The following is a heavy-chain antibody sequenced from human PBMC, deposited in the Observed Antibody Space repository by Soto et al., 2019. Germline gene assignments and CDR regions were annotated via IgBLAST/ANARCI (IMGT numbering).Heavy chain of an antibody. V-gene: IGHV1-2*04. D-gene: IGHD6-6*01. CDR1: GYTFTGYY. Sequence: ASVKVSCKASGYTFTGYYMHWVRQAPGQGLEWMGWIDPNSGGTNYAQKFQGWVTMTRDTSISTAYMELSRLRSDDTAVYYCARDLSIAALVYYGMDVWGQGTTVTVSS. CDR3: ARDLSIAALVYYGMDV. CDR2: IDPNSGGT. J-gene: IGHJ6*02.